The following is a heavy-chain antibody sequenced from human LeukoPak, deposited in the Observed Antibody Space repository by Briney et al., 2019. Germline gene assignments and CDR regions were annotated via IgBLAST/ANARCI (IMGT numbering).Heavy chain of an antibody. Sequence: TGGSLRLSCAASGFSFISYTMTWVGQAPGKGREWVSGISDSGERTYYADSVRGRFTISRDNSKNTLYLQMNSLRAEDTAVYYCAKTYYYDGSGYFSAYYFDYWGQGTLVTVPS. D-gene: IGHD3-22*01. CDR1: GFSFISYT. CDR2: ISDSGERT. CDR3: AKTYYYDGSGYFSAYYFDY. V-gene: IGHV3-23*01. J-gene: IGHJ4*02.